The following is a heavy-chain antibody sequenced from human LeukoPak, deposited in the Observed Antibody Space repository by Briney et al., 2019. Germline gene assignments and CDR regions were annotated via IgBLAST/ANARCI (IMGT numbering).Heavy chain of an antibody. CDR1: GYTFTSYG. D-gene: IGHD3-3*01. CDR3: ARESTEGDFWSGYYRGTALDYYYYYMDV. V-gene: IGHV1-18*01. Sequence: ASVKVSCKASGYTFTSYGISWVRQAPRQGLEWMGWISAYNGNTNYAQKLQGRVTMTTDTSTSTAYMELRSLRSDDTAVYYCARESTEGDFWSGYYRGTALDYYYYYMDVWGKGTTVTVSS. CDR2: ISAYNGNT. J-gene: IGHJ6*03.